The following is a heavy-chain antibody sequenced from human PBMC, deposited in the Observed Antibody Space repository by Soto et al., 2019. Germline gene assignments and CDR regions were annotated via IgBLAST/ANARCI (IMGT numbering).Heavy chain of an antibody. D-gene: IGHD5-12*01. V-gene: IGHV4-34*01. J-gene: IGHJ4*02. CDR1: GGSFSGYY. CDR2: INHSGST. Sequence: SETLSLTCAVYGGSFSGYYWSWIRQPPGKGLEWIGEINHSGSTNYNPSLKSRVTISVDTSKNQFSLKLSSVTAADTAVYYCARGRRGIVATQYFDYWGQGTLVTVSS. CDR3: ARGRRGIVATQYFDY.